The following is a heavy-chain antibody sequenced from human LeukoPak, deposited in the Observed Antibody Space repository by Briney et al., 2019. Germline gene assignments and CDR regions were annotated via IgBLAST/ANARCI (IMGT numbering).Heavy chain of an antibody. V-gene: IGHV3-30-3*01. Sequence: PGGSLRLSCAASGFTFSSYAMHWVRQAPGKRLEWVAVISYDGSNKYYADSVKGRFTISRDNSKNTLYLQMNSLRAEDTAVYYCATKVVPAAYRGEYFQHWGQGTLVTVSS. J-gene: IGHJ1*01. CDR3: ATKVVPAAYRGEYFQH. D-gene: IGHD2-2*01. CDR1: GFTFSSYA. CDR2: ISYDGSNK.